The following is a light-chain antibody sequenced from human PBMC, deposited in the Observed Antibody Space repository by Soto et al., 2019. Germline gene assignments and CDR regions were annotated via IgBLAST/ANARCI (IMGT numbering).Light chain of an antibody. J-gene: IGLJ2*01. Sequence: SYELTQPPSVSVAPGKTARITCGGNNIGSKSVHWYQQKPGQAPVLVIYYDSDWPSGIPERFSGSNSGNTATLTISRVEAGYEADYYCQLWDSSSDHPVVFGGGTKLTVL. CDR3: QLWDSSSDHPVV. V-gene: IGLV3-21*04. CDR2: YDS. CDR1: NIGSKS.